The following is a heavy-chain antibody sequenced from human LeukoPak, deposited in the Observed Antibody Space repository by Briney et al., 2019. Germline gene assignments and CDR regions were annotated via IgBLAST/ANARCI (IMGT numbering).Heavy chain of an antibody. CDR1: GYTFTTYN. J-gene: IGHJ4*02. CDR3: ARPHSLGGSFYVFDY. Sequence: ASVRVSCKTSGYTFTTYNIAWVRQAPGQGLEWVGWVSTYNGNTDYAQTVQGRVAMTTDTSTNTAYMDLRSLRPDDTAVYYCARPHSLGGSFYVFDYWGQGTLVTVSS. V-gene: IGHV1-18*01. CDR2: VSTYNGNT. D-gene: IGHD1-26*01.